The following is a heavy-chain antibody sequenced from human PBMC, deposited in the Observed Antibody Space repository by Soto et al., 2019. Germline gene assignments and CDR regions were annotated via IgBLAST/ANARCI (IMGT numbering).Heavy chain of an antibody. J-gene: IGHJ4*02. V-gene: IGHV3-64D*08. CDR3: VKDTNYYDSSGYDRTFDY. D-gene: IGHD3-22*01. CDR2: ISSNGDMT. CDR1: GFIFRSYA. Sequence: SLRLSCSASGFIFRSYAMHWVRQAPGTGLEYLSSISSNGDMTYYADSVKGRFTISRDNSKNIVYLQMSSLRVEDAAVYYCVKDTNYYDSSGYDRTFDYWGQGALVTVSS.